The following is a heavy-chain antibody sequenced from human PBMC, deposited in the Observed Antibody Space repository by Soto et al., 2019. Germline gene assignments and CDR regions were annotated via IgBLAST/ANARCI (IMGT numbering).Heavy chain of an antibody. V-gene: IGHV3-30-3*01. D-gene: IGHD2-15*01. Sequence: QVQLVESGGGVVQPGRSLRLSCVASGFTFSSYAMHWVRQAPGKGLEWVAVISYDGSNKYYADSVKGRFTISRDNSKNTLYLQMNSLRAEDTAVYYCASSRERVVGYFDYWGQGTLVTVSS. J-gene: IGHJ4*02. CDR3: ASSRERVVGYFDY. CDR1: GFTFSSYA. CDR2: ISYDGSNK.